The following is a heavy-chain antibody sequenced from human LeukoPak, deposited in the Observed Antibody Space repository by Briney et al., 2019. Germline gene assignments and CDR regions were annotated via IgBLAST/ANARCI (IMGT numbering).Heavy chain of an antibody. Sequence: GSSVKVSCKASGGTFSSYAISWVRQAPGQGLEWMGGIIPIFGTANYAQKFQGRVTITADKSTSTAYMELSSLRSEDTAVYYCARDVGYCSGGSCSYNWFDPWGQGTLVTVSS. J-gene: IGHJ5*02. CDR2: IIPIFGTA. D-gene: IGHD2-15*01. CDR1: GGTFSSYA. CDR3: ARDVGYCSGGSCSYNWFDP. V-gene: IGHV1-69*06.